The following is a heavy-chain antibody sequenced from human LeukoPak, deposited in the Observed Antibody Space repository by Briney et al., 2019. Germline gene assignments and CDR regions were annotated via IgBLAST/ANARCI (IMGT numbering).Heavy chain of an antibody. J-gene: IGHJ3*02. CDR2: IYYSGST. D-gene: IGHD3-22*01. Sequence: SETLSLTCTVSGGSISNYYWSWIRRPPGKGLEWIGYIYYSGSTNYNPSLKTRVAISVDTSKNQFSLKLSSVTAADTAVYYCARPSSGYYDRGAFDIWGQGTMVTVSS. CDR3: ARPSSGYYDRGAFDI. CDR1: GGSISNYY. V-gene: IGHV4-59*01.